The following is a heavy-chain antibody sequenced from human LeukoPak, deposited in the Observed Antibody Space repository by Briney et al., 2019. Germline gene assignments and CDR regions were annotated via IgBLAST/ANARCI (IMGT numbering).Heavy chain of an antibody. D-gene: IGHD1-26*01. CDR3: AKEDSGSYLFAFDI. V-gene: IGHV3-30*18. CDR1: GFTFSSYG. Sequence: PGGSLRLSCAASGFTFSSYGMHWVRQAPGKGLEWVAVISYDGSNKYYADSVKGRFTISRDNSKNTLYLQMNSLRAEDTAVYYCAKEDSGSYLFAFDIWGQGTMVTVSS. CDR2: ISYDGSNK. J-gene: IGHJ3*02.